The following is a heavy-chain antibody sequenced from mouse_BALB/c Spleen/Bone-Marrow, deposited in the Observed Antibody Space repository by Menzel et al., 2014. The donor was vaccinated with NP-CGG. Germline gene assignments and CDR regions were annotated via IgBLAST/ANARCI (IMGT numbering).Heavy chain of an antibody. D-gene: IGHD1-1*01. CDR3: ADYYGSTCFAY. V-gene: IGHV5-4*02. J-gene: IGHJ3*01. Sequence: EVKLMESGRGLVKPGGSLKLSCAASGFTFSDYYMYWVRQTPEKRLEWVATISDGGSYTYYPDSVKGRFTISRDNAKNNLYLQMSSLKSDDTAMYYCADYYGSTCFAYWGQGTPVTVSA. CDR2: ISDGGSYT. CDR1: GFTFSDYY.